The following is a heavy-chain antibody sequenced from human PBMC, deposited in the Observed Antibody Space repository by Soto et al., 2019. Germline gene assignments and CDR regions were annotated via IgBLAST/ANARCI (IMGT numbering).Heavy chain of an antibody. J-gene: IGHJ4*02. D-gene: IGHD2-8*02. V-gene: IGHV4-34*01. Sequence: PSETLSLTCAVYGGSFSGYYWTWIRQPPGTGLEWIGEINHSGSTNYNPSLKSRVTISVDTSKNQFSLKLTSVTAADTAVYYCARDKITGLFDYWGQGTMVTRS. CDR3: ARDKITGLFDY. CDR1: GGSFSGYY. CDR2: INHSGST.